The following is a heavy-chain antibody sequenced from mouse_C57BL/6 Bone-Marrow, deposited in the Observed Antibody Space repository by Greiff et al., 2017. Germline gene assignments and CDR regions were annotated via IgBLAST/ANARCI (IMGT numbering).Heavy chain of an antibody. CDR1: GYTFTSYW. V-gene: IGHV1-69*01. J-gene: IGHJ3*01. CDR3: ARPSVSYYYAMDY. CDR2: IDPSDSYT. D-gene: IGHD1-1*02. Sequence: VQLQQPGAELVMPGASVKLSCKASGYTFTSYWMHWVKQRPGQGLEWIGEIDPSDSYTNYNQKFKGKSTLTVDKSSSTAYMQLSSLTSEDSAVYYCARPSVSYYYAMDYWGQGTLVTVSA.